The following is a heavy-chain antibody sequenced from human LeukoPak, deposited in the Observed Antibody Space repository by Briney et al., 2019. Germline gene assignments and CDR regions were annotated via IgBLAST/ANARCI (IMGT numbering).Heavy chain of an antibody. CDR3: ARGRRYSLKTFDY. Sequence: SETLSLTRTVSGGSISSGDYYWSWIRQPPGKGLEWIGYIYYSGSTYYNPSLKSRVTISVDTSKNQFSLKLSSVTAADTAVYYCARGRRYSLKTFDYWGQGTLVTVSS. D-gene: IGHD1-1*01. V-gene: IGHV4-30-4*08. CDR1: GGSISSGDYY. J-gene: IGHJ4*02. CDR2: IYYSGST.